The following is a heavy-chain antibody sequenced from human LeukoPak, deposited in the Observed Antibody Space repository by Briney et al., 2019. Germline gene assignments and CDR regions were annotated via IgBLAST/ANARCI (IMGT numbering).Heavy chain of an antibody. CDR2: ISSSGSTI. CDR3: ARVRRGCTNGVCYTPYYFDY. D-gene: IGHD2-8*01. V-gene: IGHV3-11*04. CDR1: GFTFSDYY. J-gene: IGHJ4*02. Sequence: GGSLRLSCAASGFTFSDYYMSWIRQAPGKGLEWVSYISSSGSTIYYADSVKGRFTISRDNAKNSLYLQMNSLRAEDTAVYYCARVRRGCTNGVCYTPYYFDYWGQGTLVTVSS.